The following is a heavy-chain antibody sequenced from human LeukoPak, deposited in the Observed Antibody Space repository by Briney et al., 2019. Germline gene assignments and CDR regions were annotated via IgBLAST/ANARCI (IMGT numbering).Heavy chain of an antibody. Sequence: SQTLSLTCTVSGGSISSGSYYWSWIRQPAGTGLEWIGRIYTSGSTNYNPSLKSRVTISVDTSKNQFSLKLSSVTAADTAVYYCARDLGYSYGEKDYYYYYYMDVWGKGTTVTISS. CDR1: GGSISSGSYY. D-gene: IGHD5-18*01. J-gene: IGHJ6*03. CDR3: ARDLGYSYGEKDYYYYYYMDV. CDR2: IYTSGST. V-gene: IGHV4-61*02.